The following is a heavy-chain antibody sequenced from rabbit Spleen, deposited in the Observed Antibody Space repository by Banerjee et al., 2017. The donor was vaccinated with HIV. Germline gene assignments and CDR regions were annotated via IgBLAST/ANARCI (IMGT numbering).Heavy chain of an antibody. Sequence: QEQLVESGGGLVKPEGSLKLSCTASGFSFSNKAVMCWVRQAPGKGLEWIACINAITGKAVYASWAKGRFTFSKTSSTTVTLQMTSLTAADTATYFCARDLDGVIRWNFGWWAPGTLVTVS. CDR1: GFSFSNKAV. D-gene: IGHD1-1*01. V-gene: IGHV1S45*01. CDR3: ARDLDGVIRWNFGW. CDR2: INAITGKA. J-gene: IGHJ4*01.